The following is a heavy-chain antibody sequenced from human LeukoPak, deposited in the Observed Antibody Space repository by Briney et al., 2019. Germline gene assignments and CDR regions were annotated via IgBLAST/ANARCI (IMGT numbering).Heavy chain of an antibody. CDR1: GYTFTNYW. CDR2: IYPDDSDT. J-gene: IGHJ4*02. V-gene: IGHV5-51*01. Sequence: GESLKISCEASGYTFTNYWIAWVRQMPGKGLEWMGIIYPDDSDTKYSPSFQGQVTISADKSISTAYLQWSSLKAADTAMYYCARSHDSSGYYYLIWGQGTLVTVSS. CDR3: ARSHDSSGYYYLI. D-gene: IGHD3-22*01.